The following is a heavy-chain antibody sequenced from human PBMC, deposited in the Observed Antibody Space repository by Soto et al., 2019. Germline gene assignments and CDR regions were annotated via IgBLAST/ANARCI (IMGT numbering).Heavy chain of an antibody. J-gene: IGHJ4*02. Sequence: PSETLSLTCTVSGGSISSYYWSWIRQPPGKGLEWIGYIYYSGSTNYNPSLKSRVTISVDPSKNQFSLKLSSVTAADTAVYYCARTRPYYGDYYFDYWGQGTLVTVSS. V-gene: IGHV4-59*01. CDR3: ARTRPYYGDYYFDY. D-gene: IGHD4-17*01. CDR1: GGSISSYY. CDR2: IYYSGST.